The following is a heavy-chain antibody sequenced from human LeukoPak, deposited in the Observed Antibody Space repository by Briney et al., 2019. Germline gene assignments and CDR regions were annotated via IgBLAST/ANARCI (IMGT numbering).Heavy chain of an antibody. CDR1: GGSFSGYY. V-gene: IGHV4-34*01. J-gene: IGHJ4*02. CDR3: ARGGGFSFPSDY. CDR2: INHSGST. D-gene: IGHD3-10*01. Sequence: PSETLSLTCAVYGGSFSGYYWSWIRQPPGKGLEWIGEINHSGSTNYNPSLKSRVTISVDTSKNQFSLKLSSVTAADTAVYYCARGGGFSFPSDYWGQGTLVTVSS.